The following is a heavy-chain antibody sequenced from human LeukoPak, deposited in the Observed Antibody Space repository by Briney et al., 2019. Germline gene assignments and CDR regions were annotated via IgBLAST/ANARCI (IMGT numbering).Heavy chain of an antibody. J-gene: IGHJ2*01. CDR3: AKYQPDYGDYVAYWYFDL. CDR1: GFTFSSYG. CDR2: IRYDGSNK. V-gene: IGHV3-30*02. D-gene: IGHD4-17*01. Sequence: PGGSLRLSCAASGFTFSSYGMHWVRQAPGKGLEWVAFIRYDGSNKYYADSVKGRFTISRDNSKNTLYLQMNSLRAEDTAVYYCAKYQPDYGDYVAYWYFDLWGRGTLVTVSS.